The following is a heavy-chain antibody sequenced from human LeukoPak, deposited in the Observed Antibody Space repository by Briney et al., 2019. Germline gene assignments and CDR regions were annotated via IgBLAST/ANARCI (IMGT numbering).Heavy chain of an antibody. CDR2: IYYSGST. J-gene: IGHJ3*02. CDR1: GGSISSSTYY. CDR3: ARPLSGSSSWHGDAFDI. Sequence: SETLSLTCTVSGGSISSSTYYWGWIHQPPGKGLEWIGSIYYSGSTYYNASLKSRVTISADTSKNQFSLKLSSVTAADTAVYYCARPLSGSSSWHGDAFDIWGQGTMVTVSS. D-gene: IGHD6-13*01. V-gene: IGHV4-39*01.